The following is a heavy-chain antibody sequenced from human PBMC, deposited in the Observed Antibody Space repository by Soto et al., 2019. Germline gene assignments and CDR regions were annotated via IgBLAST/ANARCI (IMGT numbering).Heavy chain of an antibody. CDR1: GFTFSSYA. V-gene: IGHV3-23*01. CDR3: AKGSDFGGGYFVY. J-gene: IGHJ4*02. D-gene: IGHD3-3*01. CDR2: ISGSGGST. Sequence: EVQLLESGGGLVQPGGSLRLSCAASGFTFSSYAMSWVRQAPGKGLEWVSAISGSGGSTYYADSVKGRFTISRDNSRDALHLQMTGLSAEDTAVYYCAKGSDFGGGYFVYWSQGTLVIVAS.